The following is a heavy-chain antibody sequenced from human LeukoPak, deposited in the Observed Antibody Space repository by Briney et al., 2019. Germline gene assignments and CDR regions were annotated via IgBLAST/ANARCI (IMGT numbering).Heavy chain of an antibody. D-gene: IGHD5-18*01. CDR3: AKDPQRGYSYAHEGY. J-gene: IGHJ4*02. Sequence: GGSLRLSCAASRFTFSDYAMSWVRQAPGKGLEWVSPISGSGGSTYYADSVKGRFTISRDNSKNTLYLQMNSLRAEDTAVYYCAKDPQRGYSYAHEGYWGQGTLVTVSS. CDR2: ISGSGGST. CDR1: RFTFSDYA. V-gene: IGHV3-23*01.